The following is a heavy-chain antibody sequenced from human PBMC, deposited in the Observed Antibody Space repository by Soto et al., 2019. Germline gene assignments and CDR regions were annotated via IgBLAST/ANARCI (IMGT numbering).Heavy chain of an antibody. V-gene: IGHV3-33*01. D-gene: IGHD2-21*02. Sequence: QVQLVESGGGVVQPGRSLRLSCAASGFTFSSYGMHWVRQAPGKGLEWVAVMWYDGSNKYYADSVKGRFTIARDNSKNERDLQMNGLRAEDTAVYYFARGGFGDGWRAEEYWGQGTLVTVSS. CDR3: ARGGFGDGWRAEEY. CDR2: MWYDGSNK. J-gene: IGHJ4*02. CDR1: GFTFSSYG.